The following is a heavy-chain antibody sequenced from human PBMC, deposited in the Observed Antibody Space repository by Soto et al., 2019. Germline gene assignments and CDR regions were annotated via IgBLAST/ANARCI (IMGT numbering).Heavy chain of an antibody. J-gene: IGHJ6*02. CDR1: GGSISSGGYY. CDR2: IYYSGST. D-gene: IGHD1-26*01. CDR3: ARDKWELRYGMDV. V-gene: IGHV4-31*03. Sequence: PSETLSLTCTVSGGSISSGGYYWSWIRQHPGKGLEWIGYIYYSGSTYYNPSLKSRVTISVDTSKNQFSLKLSSVTAADTAVYYCARDKWELRYGMDVWGQGTTVTVSS.